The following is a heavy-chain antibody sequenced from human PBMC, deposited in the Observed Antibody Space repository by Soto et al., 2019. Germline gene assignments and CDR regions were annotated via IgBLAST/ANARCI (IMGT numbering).Heavy chain of an antibody. CDR3: ARASWGGIAAAGTIYYYYYGMDV. Sequence: GGSLRLSCVASGFTFSSYSMNWVRQAPGKGLEWVSSISSSSSYIYYTDSVKGRFTISRDNAKNSLYLQMNSLRAEDTAVYYCARASWGGIAAAGTIYYYYYGMDVWGKGTTGTVSS. J-gene: IGHJ6*04. V-gene: IGHV3-21*01. D-gene: IGHD6-13*01. CDR2: ISSSSSYI. CDR1: GFTFSSYS.